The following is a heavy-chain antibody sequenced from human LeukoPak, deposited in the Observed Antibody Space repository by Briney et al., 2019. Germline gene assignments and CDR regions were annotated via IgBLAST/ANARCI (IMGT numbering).Heavy chain of an antibody. CDR1: GFTFSTYW. CDR2: ISGSGTTT. Sequence: GGSLRLSCAASGFTFSTYWMSWVRQAPGKGLEWVSAISGSGTTTKYADSVKGRFTISRDNSRNMLYLQMSSLRAEDTAVYYCATEKGGDAYNFDCWGQGTLVTVSS. D-gene: IGHD5-24*01. J-gene: IGHJ4*02. V-gene: IGHV3-23*01. CDR3: ATEKGGDAYNFDC.